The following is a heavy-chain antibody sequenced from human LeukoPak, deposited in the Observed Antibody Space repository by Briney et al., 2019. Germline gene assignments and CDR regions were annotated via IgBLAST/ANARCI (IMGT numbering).Heavy chain of an antibody. D-gene: IGHD2-8*01. CDR3: ARVLRGYCTNGVCEGDY. Sequence: GGSLRLSCAASGFTFSSYSMNWVRQAPGKGLEWVSSISSSSSYIYYADSVKGRFTISRDNAKNSLYLQMNSLRAEDTAVYYCARVLRGYCTNGVCEGDYWGQGTLVTVSS. CDR1: GFTFSSYS. CDR2: ISSSSSYI. J-gene: IGHJ4*02. V-gene: IGHV3-21*01.